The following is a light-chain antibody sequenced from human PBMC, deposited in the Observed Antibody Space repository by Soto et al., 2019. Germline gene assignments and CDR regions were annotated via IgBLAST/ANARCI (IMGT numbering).Light chain of an antibody. CDR2: GYT. J-gene: IGLJ2*01. Sequence: QSVLTQPPSVSGAPGQTVTISCAGTSSNIGSNYDVHWYQHLPGTAPKLLIFGYTNRPSGVPDRFSGSKSGTSASLAITGLQSEDEADYYCSSYGGTNNLLFGGGTKLTVL. V-gene: IGLV1-40*01. CDR1: SSNIGSNYD. CDR3: SSYGGTNNLL.